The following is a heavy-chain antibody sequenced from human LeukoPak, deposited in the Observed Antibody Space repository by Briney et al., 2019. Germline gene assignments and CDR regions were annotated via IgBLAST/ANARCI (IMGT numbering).Heavy chain of an antibody. V-gene: IGHV1-2*02. Sequence: ASVKVSCKASGYTFTGYYMHWVRQAPGQGLEWMGWINPNSGGTNYAQKFQGRVTMTRDTSISTAYMELSRLRSDDTAVYYCARSGYSSSWHRRYPSEYYFDYWGQGILVTVSS. CDR3: ARSGYSSSWHRRYPSEYYFDY. CDR2: INPNSGGT. J-gene: IGHJ4*02. D-gene: IGHD6-13*01. CDR1: GYTFTGYY.